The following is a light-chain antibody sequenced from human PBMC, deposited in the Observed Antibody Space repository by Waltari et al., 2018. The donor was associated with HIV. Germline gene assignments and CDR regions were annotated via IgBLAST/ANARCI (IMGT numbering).Light chain of an antibody. CDR3: QSYDSSLSGCV. J-gene: IGLJ1*01. CDR2: GNG. V-gene: IGLV1-40*01. Sequence: QSVLTQPPSVSGAPGQRVTISCTGSSSNIGAGYDVHWYQQLPGTAPKLLIYGNGNRPSGVPARFSVSKSGTSASLAITGLQAEDEADYYCQSYDSSLSGCVFGTGTKVTVL. CDR1: SSNIGAGYD.